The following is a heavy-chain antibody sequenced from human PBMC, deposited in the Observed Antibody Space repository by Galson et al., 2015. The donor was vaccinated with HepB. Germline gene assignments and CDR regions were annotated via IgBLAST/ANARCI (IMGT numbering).Heavy chain of an antibody. CDR3: AKTDSIYIRRPFDL. J-gene: IGHJ3*01. D-gene: IGHD3-22*01. V-gene: IGHV3-23*01. CDR1: GFTFSSYT. Sequence: SLRPSCAASGFTFSSYTMGWVRQAPGKGLEWVSGIKGGGDTYYADSVKGRFSISRDNSKNTLYLQMNSLRAEDTAVYHCAKTDSIYIRRPFDLWGQGTMVTVSS. CDR2: IKGGGDT.